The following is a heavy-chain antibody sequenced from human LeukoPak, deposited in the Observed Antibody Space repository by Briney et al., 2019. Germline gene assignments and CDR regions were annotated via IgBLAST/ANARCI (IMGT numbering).Heavy chain of an antibody. CDR3: ARPPYTSAGGWFDP. CDR2: INHSGNT. CDR1: GGSFSGYY. V-gene: IGHV4-34*01. Sequence: PSETLSLTCAVYGGSFSGYYWTWIRQPPGKGLEWIGEINHSGNTNYNPSLKSRVTISVDTSKNQFSLKVSSVTAADTAVYYCARPPYTSAGGWFDPWGQGTLVTVPS. D-gene: IGHD6-19*01. J-gene: IGHJ5*02.